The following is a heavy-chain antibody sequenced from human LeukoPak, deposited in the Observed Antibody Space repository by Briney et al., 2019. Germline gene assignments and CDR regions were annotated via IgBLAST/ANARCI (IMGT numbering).Heavy chain of an antibody. Sequence: GGSLRLSCTASGFTFGDYAMSWVRQAPGKGLEWVGYIRSRAYGGAAEYAASVKGRFTITRDDSKSIAYLQMSSLNIEDTAVYYCAASSGFDCWGQGTLVTVSS. CDR2: IRSRAYGGAA. CDR3: AASSGFDC. CDR1: GFTFGDYA. J-gene: IGHJ4*02. V-gene: IGHV3-49*04. D-gene: IGHD6-25*01.